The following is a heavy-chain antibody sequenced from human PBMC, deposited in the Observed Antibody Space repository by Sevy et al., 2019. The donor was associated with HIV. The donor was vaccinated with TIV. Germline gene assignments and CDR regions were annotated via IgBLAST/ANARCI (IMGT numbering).Heavy chain of an antibody. D-gene: IGHD3-22*01. CDR3: ATTKDYYDSSGYPFDY. J-gene: IGHJ4*02. CDR2: FDPEDDEK. V-gene: IGHV1-24*01. Sequence: ASVKVSCKVSGYTLTELSVHWVRQAPGKGLEWMATFDPEDDEKIYAQKFQGRVTMTEDTSTDTAYMELSSLRSEDTAVYYCATTKDYYDSSGYPFDYWGLGTLVTVSS. CDR1: GYTLTELS.